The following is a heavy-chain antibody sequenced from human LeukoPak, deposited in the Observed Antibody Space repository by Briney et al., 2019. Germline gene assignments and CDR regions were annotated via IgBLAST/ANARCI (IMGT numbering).Heavy chain of an antibody. CDR2: IHDSGIT. Sequence: SETLSLTCTVSGGSISDSYWNWIRQPPGKGLEWIGKIHDSGITNYNPSLKSRVTFSVDTSKKQFSLNLNSVTAADTAVYYCARGGYMSNWFEHWGQGTPVTVSS. J-gene: IGHJ5*02. CDR3: ARGGYMSNWFEH. V-gene: IGHV4-59*01. D-gene: IGHD5-12*01. CDR1: GGSISDSY.